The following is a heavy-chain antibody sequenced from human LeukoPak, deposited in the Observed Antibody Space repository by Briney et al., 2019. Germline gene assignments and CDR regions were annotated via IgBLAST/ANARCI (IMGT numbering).Heavy chain of an antibody. CDR2: INIDGSRL. D-gene: IGHD5-24*01. J-gene: IGHJ3*02. Sequence: GGSLRLSCAASGFTFSSYWMHWVRQVPGKGLVWVSRINIDGSRLSYADSVRGRFTISRDNAKNTLYLQMNSLRAEDTAVYYCARAQGDGYNRDDAFDIWGQGTMVTVSS. CDR3: ARAQGDGYNRDDAFDI. CDR1: GFTFSSYW. V-gene: IGHV3-74*01.